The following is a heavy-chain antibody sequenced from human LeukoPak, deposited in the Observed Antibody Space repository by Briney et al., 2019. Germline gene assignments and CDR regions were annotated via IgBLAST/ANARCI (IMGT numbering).Heavy chain of an antibody. J-gene: IGHJ4*02. Sequence: GRSLRLSCAASGFTFSSYAMHWVRQAPGKGLEWVAVISYDGSNKYYADSVKGRFTISRDNSKNTLYLQMNSLRAEDTAVYYCARDGESRYYDSSGYFAYWGQGTLVTVSS. V-gene: IGHV3-30*04. CDR2: ISYDGSNK. D-gene: IGHD3-22*01. CDR3: ARDGESRYYDSSGYFAY. CDR1: GFTFSSYA.